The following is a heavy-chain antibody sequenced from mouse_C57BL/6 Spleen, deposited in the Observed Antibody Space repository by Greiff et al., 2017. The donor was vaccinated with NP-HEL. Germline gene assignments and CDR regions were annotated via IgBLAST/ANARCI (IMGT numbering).Heavy chain of an antibody. D-gene: IGHD4-1*01. CDR3: ARLRLGQWYFDV. CDR2: IYPGSGNT. J-gene: IGHJ1*03. CDR1: GYTFTDYY. V-gene: IGHV1-76*01. Sequence: VKLMESGAELVRPGASVKLSCKASGYTFTDYYINWVKQRPGQGLEWIARIYPGSGNTYYNEKFKGKATLTAEKSSSTAYMQLSSLTSEDSAVYFCARLRLGQWYFDVWGTGTTVTVSS.